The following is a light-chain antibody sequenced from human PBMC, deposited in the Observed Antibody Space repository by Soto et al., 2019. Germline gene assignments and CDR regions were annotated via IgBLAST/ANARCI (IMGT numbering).Light chain of an antibody. V-gene: IGKV1-5*01. J-gene: IGKJ1*01. CDR1: QSISSW. CDR3: QQYNTYST. CDR2: DAS. Sequence: DIQMTQSPSTLSAYVGDRVTITCRASQSISSWLAWYQQKPGKAPKLLIYDASSLESGVPSRFSGCGSGTEFTLTISSLQPDDFATYYCQQYNTYSTFGQGTKVEIK.